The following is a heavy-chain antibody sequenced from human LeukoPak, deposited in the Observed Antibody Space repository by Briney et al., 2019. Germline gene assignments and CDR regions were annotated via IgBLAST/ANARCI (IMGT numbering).Heavy chain of an antibody. CDR2: IIPIFGTA. D-gene: IGHD3-22*01. CDR3: ARDPDYYDSSGQAYDY. J-gene: IGHJ4*02. Sequence: SVNVSCKASGGTFSSYAISWVRQAPGQGLEWMGGIIPIFGTANYAQKFQGRVTITADESTSTAYMELSSLRSEDTAVYYCARDPDYYDSSGQAYDYWGQGTLVTVSS. CDR1: GGTFSSYA. V-gene: IGHV1-69*13.